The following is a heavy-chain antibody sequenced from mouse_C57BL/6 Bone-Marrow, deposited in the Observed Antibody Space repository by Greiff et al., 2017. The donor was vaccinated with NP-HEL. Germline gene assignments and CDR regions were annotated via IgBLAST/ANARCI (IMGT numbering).Heavy chain of an antibody. V-gene: IGHV1-55*01. CDR1: GYTFTSYW. CDR2: IYPGSGST. J-gene: IGHJ2*01. Sequence: QVQLQQPGAELVKPGASVKMSCKASGYTFTSYWITWVKQRPGQGLEWIGDIYPGSGSTNYNEKFKSKATLTVDTSSSTAYMQLSSLTSEDSAVYYCARRVITTVVATHYFDYWGQGTTLTVSS. D-gene: IGHD1-1*01. CDR3: ARRVITTVVATHYFDY.